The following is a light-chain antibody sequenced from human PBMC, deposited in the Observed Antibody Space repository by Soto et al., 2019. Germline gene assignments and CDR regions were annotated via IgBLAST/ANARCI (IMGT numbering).Light chain of an antibody. V-gene: IGLV1-44*01. CDR3: AVRDDSLNGLV. CDR2: IDN. CDR1: SSNIGANT. Sequence: QSVLTQPPSASGTPGQRVTISCSGSSSNIGANTVNWYQHLPGTAPKLLIYIDNRRPSGVPDRFSGSKSGTSASLAISGLQSDDEAEYYCAVRDDSLNGLVFGGGTKLTVL. J-gene: IGLJ2*01.